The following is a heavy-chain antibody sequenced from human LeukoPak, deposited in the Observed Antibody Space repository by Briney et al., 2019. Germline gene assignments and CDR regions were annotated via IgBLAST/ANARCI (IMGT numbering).Heavy chain of an antibody. J-gene: IGHJ6*03. CDR2: IYTSGST. Sequence: SETLSLTCTVSGGSISSYYWSWIRQPAGKGLEWIGRIYTSGSTNYNPSLKSRVTMSVDTSKRQFSLKLSSVTAADTAVYYCARDIDILTGRYYYMDVWGKGTTVTVSS. CDR1: GGSISSYY. V-gene: IGHV4-4*07. CDR3: ARDIDILTGRYYYMDV. D-gene: IGHD3-9*01.